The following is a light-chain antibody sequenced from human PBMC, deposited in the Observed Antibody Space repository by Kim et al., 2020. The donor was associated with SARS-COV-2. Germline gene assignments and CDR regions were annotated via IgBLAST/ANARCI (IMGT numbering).Light chain of an antibody. CDR3: VQRTPRRT. V-gene: IGKV2-30*02. Sequence: DVVLTQSPLSLPVTLGQTASISCRSSQSLAHSDGNTHLKWFQQRPGQSPRRLIYKVSNRDSGVPDRFSGSGSGTDFTLEISRVEADDIWVFYCVQRTPRRTFGQGPKLYI. CDR1: QSLAHSDGNTH. J-gene: IGKJ2*01. CDR2: KVS.